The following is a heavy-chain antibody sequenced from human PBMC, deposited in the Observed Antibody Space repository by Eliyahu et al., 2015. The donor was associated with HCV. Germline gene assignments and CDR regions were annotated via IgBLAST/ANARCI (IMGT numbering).Heavy chain of an antibody. CDR1: GFTFSSYA. J-gene: IGHJ4*02. Sequence: EVQLLESGGGLVQPGGSLRLSCAASGFTFSSYAMSWVRQAPGKGLEWVSAISGSGGSTYYADSVKGRFTISRDNSKNTLYLQMNSLRAEDTAVYYCAKGNLYDYVWGSYRPMYYFDYWGQGTLVTVSS. V-gene: IGHV3-23*01. CDR3: AKGNLYDYVWGSYRPMYYFDY. CDR2: ISGSGGST. D-gene: IGHD3-16*02.